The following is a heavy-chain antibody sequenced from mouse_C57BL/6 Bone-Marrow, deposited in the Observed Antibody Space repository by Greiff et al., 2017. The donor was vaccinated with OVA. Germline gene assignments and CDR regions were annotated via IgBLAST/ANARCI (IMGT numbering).Heavy chain of an antibody. D-gene: IGHD2-5*01. Sequence: EVMLVESGGGLVQPGGSLSLSCAASGFTFTDYYMSWVRQPPGKALEWLGFIRNKANGYTTEYSASVKGRFTISRDNSQSILYLQMNALRAEDSATYYCARFSDSNYWYFDVWGTGTTVTVSS. CDR1: GFTFTDYY. CDR3: ARFSDSNYWYFDV. J-gene: IGHJ1*03. CDR2: IRNKANGYTT. V-gene: IGHV7-3*01.